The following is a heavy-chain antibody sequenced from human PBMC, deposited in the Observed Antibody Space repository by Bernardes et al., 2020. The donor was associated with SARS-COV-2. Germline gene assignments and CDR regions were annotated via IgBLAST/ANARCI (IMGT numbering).Heavy chain of an antibody. CDR1: GGSISSGSYY. D-gene: IGHD6-13*01. Sequence: SETLSLTCTVSGGSISSGSYYWSWIRQPAGKGLEWIGRIYTSGSTNYNPSLKSRVTISVDTSKNQFSLKLSSVTAADTAVYYCARDTELEAAAGTGYYYYYGMDVWGQGTTVTVSS. CDR3: ARDTELEAAAGTGYYYYYGMDV. V-gene: IGHV4-61*02. CDR2: IYTSGST. J-gene: IGHJ6*02.